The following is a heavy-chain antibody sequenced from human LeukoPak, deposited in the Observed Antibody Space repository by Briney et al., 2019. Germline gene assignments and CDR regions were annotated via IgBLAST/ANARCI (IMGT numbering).Heavy chain of an antibody. V-gene: IGHV4-59*08. CDR3: ARQRFLEWYFDY. D-gene: IGHD3-3*01. Sequence: KSSETLSLTCTLSGRSMSGFYRSWIRQPPGKELQWIGSIFYSGSTNYNPSLKSRVAISVDPSKTEFSLKLSSVTAADTAVYYCARQRFLEWYFDYWGQGTLLTVSS. J-gene: IGHJ4*02. CDR2: IFYSGST. CDR1: GRSMSGFY.